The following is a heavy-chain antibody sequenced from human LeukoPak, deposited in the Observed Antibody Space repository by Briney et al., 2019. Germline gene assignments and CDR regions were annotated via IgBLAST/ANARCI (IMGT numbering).Heavy chain of an antibody. D-gene: IGHD3-10*01. CDR1: GGTFSSYA. Sequence: GASVKVSCKASGGTFSSYAISWVRQAPGQGLEWMGGIIPIFGTANCAQKFQGRVTITADESTSTAYMELSSLRSEDTAVYYCAREWHGSGSYYIDWFDPWGQGTLVTVSS. CDR3: AREWHGSGSYYIDWFDP. J-gene: IGHJ5*02. CDR2: IIPIFGTA. V-gene: IGHV1-69*13.